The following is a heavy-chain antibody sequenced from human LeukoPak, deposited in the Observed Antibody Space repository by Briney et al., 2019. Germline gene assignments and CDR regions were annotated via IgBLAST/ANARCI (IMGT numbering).Heavy chain of an antibody. CDR2: IDPNSGGT. J-gene: IGHJ4*02. V-gene: IGHV1-2*02. CDR1: GYTFTGYY. CDR3: VRDRTKYCSSTSCPLDY. D-gene: IGHD2-2*01. Sequence: GASVKVSCKASGYTFTGYYIHWVRQAPGQGLEWMGWIDPNSGGTNYAQKFRGRVTMTRDTSISTAYMELGRLRSDDTAVYYCVRDRTKYCSSTSCPLDYWGQGTLVTVSS.